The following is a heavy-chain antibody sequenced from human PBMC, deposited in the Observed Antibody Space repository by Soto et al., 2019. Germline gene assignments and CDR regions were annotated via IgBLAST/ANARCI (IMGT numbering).Heavy chain of an antibody. CDR3: AKDRVVAGIGEVDY. CDR2: ISYDGSNK. Sequence: GGSLRLSCAASGFTFSSYGMHWVRQAPGKGLEWVAVISYDGSNKYYADSVKGRFTISRDNSKNTLYLQMNSLRVDDTAVYYCAKDRVVAGIGEVDYWGPGTLVTGPS. D-gene: IGHD6-19*01. J-gene: IGHJ4*02. V-gene: IGHV3-30*18. CDR1: GFTFSSYG.